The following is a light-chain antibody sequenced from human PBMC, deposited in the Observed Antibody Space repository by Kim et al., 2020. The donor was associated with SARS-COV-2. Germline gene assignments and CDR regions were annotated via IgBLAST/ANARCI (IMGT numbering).Light chain of an antibody. CDR1: QSIGTT. J-gene: IGKJ1*01. Sequence: VSPGEIATLSCRASQSIGTTLAWYQQKPGQAPRLLIYGASTRATGLPARFSGSGSGTEFTLTINSLQSEDFAVYYCQQYNSRPQTFGQGTKVDIK. V-gene: IGKV3-15*01. CDR3: QQYNSRPQT. CDR2: GAS.